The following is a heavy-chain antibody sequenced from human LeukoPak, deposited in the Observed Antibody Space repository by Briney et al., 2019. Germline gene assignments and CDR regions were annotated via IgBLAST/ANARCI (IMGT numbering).Heavy chain of an antibody. CDR1: GFTLSDHY. CDR3: ARDTSVSFDY. J-gene: IGHJ4*02. V-gene: IGHV3-72*01. Sequence: PGGSPRLSCAASGFTLSDHYMVWVRQAPGKGLEWVGRTRNKANSYTTDYAASVKGRFTISRDDSKSSLYLQMNSLKTEDTAVYYCARDTSVSFDYWGRGTLVTVSS. D-gene: IGHD2-2*01. CDR2: TRNKANSYTT.